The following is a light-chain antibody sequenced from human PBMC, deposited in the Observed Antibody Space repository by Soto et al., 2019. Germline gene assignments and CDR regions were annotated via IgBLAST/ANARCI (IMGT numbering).Light chain of an antibody. CDR1: QSVSSNY. V-gene: IGKV3-20*01. Sequence: EIVLTQSPCTLSLSPGARATVSCRASQSVSSNYLVWYQQKPGQAPRLLIYGASSRATGIPDRFSGSGSGTDFTLTISRLEPEDFALYYCQQCASSPWTFGQGTKVDIK. CDR2: GAS. CDR3: QQCASSPWT. J-gene: IGKJ1*01.